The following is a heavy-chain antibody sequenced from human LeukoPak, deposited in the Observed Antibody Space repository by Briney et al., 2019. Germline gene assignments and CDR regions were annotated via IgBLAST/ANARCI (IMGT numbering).Heavy chain of an antibody. J-gene: IGHJ4*02. Sequence: ASVKVSCKASGYTFTSYGISWVRQAPGQGLEWMGWISAYNGNTNYAQKLQGRVTMTTDTSTSTAYMELRSLRSDDTAVYYCARVPRYYYDSSGYYSNFDYWGQGTLVTVSS. D-gene: IGHD3-22*01. V-gene: IGHV1-18*01. CDR1: GYTFTSYG. CDR2: ISAYNGNT. CDR3: ARVPRYYYDSSGYYSNFDY.